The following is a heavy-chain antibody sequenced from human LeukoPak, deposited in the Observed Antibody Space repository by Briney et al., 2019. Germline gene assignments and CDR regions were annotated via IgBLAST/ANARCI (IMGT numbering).Heavy chain of an antibody. CDR3: ARVVPAAFWFDP. CDR1: GGCSGGSRYC. D-gene: IGHD2-2*01. J-gene: IGHJ5*02. V-gene: IGHV4-39*01. CDR2: IYYSGST. Sequence: SETLSLTCTVSGGCSGGSRYCWGWMRQPPRKGLEWIGSIYYSGSTYYNPSLKSRVTISVDTSKNQFSLKLSSVTAADTAVYYCARVVPAAFWFDPWGQGTLVTVSS.